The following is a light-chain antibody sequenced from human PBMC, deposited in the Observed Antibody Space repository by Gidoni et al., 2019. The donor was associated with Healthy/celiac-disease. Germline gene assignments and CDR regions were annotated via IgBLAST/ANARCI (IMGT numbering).Light chain of an antibody. V-gene: IGKV3-20*01. CDR1: HSVSSSY. Sequence: DIVLKQAPGTLSLSPGERATLSCRASHSVSSSYLAWYPQKPGQAPRLLIYGASSRSTGIPHRFSGSGSGTDFTLTISRLEPEDFAVYYCQQYGSSPGFTFGPGTKVDIK. CDR3: QQYGSSPGFT. J-gene: IGKJ3*01. CDR2: GAS.